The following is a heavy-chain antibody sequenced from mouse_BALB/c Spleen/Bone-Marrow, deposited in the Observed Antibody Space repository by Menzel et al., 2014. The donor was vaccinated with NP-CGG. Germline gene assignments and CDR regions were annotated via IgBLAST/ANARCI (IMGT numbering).Heavy chain of an antibody. J-gene: IGHJ4*01. V-gene: IGHV10-1*02. CDR2: IRSKSNNYAT. D-gene: IGHD1-1*01. CDR1: GFTFNTYA. Sequence: VQLKQSGGGLVQPKGSLKISCAASGFTFNTYAMNWVRQAPGKGLEWVGRIRSKSNNYATYYADSVKDRFTISRDDSQSMLYLQVNNLKTEDTAMYYCVRPHYYGSSYRYAMDYWGQGTSVTVSS. CDR3: VRPHYYGSSYRYAMDY.